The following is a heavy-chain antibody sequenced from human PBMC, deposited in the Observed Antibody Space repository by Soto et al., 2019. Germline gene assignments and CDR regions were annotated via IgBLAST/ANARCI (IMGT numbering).Heavy chain of an antibody. V-gene: IGHV3-23*01. D-gene: IGHD2-15*01. J-gene: IGHJ5*02. CDR3: ARDFRPGLIVPTKSGFDP. Sequence: TGGSLRLSCEASGFPFSTYAMTWVRQVPGKGLEWVSTTSNGGNTEFAESVRGRFTVFRDNSKNTIYLQMSSLRAEDSAIYFCARDFRPGLIVPTKSGFDPWGQGTPVTV. CDR1: GFPFSTYA. CDR2: TSNGGNT.